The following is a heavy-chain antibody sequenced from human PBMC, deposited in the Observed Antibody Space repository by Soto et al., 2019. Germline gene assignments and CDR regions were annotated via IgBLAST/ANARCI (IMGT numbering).Heavy chain of an antibody. J-gene: IGHJ3*02. CDR1: GFTFSSYW. D-gene: IGHD2-15*01. CDR2: VKQDGSEE. CDR3: ARVERILLWFRRFYI. V-gene: IGHV3-7*05. Sequence: PGGSLRLSCAASGFTFSSYWMSWVRQAPGKGLEWVSNVKQDGSEEYYVDSVKGRFTISRDNAKNSLYLQMYNLRAEDTAVYYCARVERILLWFRRFYIWGQGTMVTVSS.